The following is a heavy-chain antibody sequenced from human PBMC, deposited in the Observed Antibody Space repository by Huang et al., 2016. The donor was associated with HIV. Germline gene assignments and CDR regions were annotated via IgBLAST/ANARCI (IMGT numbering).Heavy chain of an antibody. Sequence: QVQLVQSGAEVKKPGSSVKVSCKASGGTFSSYAISWVRQAPGQGVEWRGGCIPIFDAANYAQKFQGRVTITADESTSTAYMELSSLRSEDTAVYYCARAGEAYYDSSGYYYFDYWGQGTLVTVSS. CDR1: GGTFSSYA. D-gene: IGHD3-22*01. CDR2: CIPIFDAA. CDR3: ARAGEAYYDSSGYYYFDY. J-gene: IGHJ4*02. V-gene: IGHV1-69*01.